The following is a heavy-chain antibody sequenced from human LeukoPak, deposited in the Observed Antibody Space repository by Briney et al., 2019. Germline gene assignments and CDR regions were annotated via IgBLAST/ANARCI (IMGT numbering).Heavy chain of an antibody. V-gene: IGHV3-23*01. CDR3: AKDPVFGYSSSKYYFDY. Sequence: GGSLRLSCAASRFTFSSYAMSWVRQAPGRGLEWVSSISDSGGSTFYTDSVKGRFTISRDNSKNTLYLQMNSLRAEDTAVYYCAKDPVFGYSSSKYYFDYWGQGTLVTVSS. J-gene: IGHJ4*02. CDR1: RFTFSSYA. D-gene: IGHD6-13*01. CDR2: ISDSGGST.